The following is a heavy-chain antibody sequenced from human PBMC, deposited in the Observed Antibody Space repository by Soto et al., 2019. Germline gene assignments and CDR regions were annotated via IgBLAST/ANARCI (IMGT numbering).Heavy chain of an antibody. Sequence: QVQLVESGGGVVQPGRSLRLSCAASGFTFSSYGMHWVSQAPGKGLEWVAVISYDGSNKYYADSVKGQFTISRDNSKNTLYRQMNSLRAEDTAVYYCAKDLHGDYYGMDVWGQGTTVTVSS. D-gene: IGHD4-17*01. CDR2: ISYDGSNK. CDR3: AKDLHGDYYGMDV. V-gene: IGHV3-30*18. J-gene: IGHJ6*02. CDR1: GFTFSSYG.